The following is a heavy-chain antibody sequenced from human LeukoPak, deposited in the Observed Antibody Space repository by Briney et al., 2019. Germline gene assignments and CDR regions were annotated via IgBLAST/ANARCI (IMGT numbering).Heavy chain of an antibody. Sequence: TGGSLRLSCAASGFTFSSYGMHWVRQAPGKGLEWVAVISYDGSNKYYADSVKGRFTISRDNSKNTLYLQMNSLRAEDTAVYYCANSYYYDSSGQSPGGFARWGQGTLVTVSS. CDR2: ISYDGSNK. V-gene: IGHV3-30*18. CDR1: GFTFSSYG. D-gene: IGHD3-22*01. J-gene: IGHJ5*02. CDR3: ANSYYYDSSGQSPGGFAR.